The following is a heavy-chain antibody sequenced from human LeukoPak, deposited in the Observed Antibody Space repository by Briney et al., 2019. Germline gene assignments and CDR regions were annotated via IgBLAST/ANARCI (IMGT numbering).Heavy chain of an antibody. Sequence: PGGSLRLSCAASGFTFSSYWMSWVRQAPGKGLEWVSVIYSGGYTYYADSVKGRFTISRDNSKNTLYLQMNSLRAEDTAVYYCAKEGRFLEWLPYYYYYYMDVRGKGTTVTVSS. CDR2: IYSGGYT. CDR1: GFTFSSYW. V-gene: IGHV3-66*01. D-gene: IGHD3-3*01. J-gene: IGHJ6*03. CDR3: AKEGRFLEWLPYYYYYYMDV.